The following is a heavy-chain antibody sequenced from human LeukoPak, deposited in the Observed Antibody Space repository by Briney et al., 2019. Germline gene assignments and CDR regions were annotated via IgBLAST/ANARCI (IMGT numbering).Heavy chain of an antibody. CDR2: ISSGGGST. V-gene: IGHV3-23*01. Sequence: PGGAPRLSCAAPGFNFSSYAMSWGRPAPGEGVWGVSIISSGGGSTYHADSDKGRFTISRDNSKNTLNLQMTSLRAEDTAVYYCTKDHPDCRGTSCLLFDPWGQGTLVTVSS. CDR1: GFNFSSYA. J-gene: IGHJ5*02. CDR3: TKDHPDCRGTSCLLFDP. D-gene: IGHD2-2*01.